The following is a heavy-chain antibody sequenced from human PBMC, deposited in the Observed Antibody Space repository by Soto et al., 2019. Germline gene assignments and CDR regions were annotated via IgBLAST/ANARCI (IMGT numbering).Heavy chain of an antibody. Sequence: GSLILSCAASGFAFSTYSMNWVRQAPGKGLEWVSSISNSGAYIYYADSVKGRFTVSRDNAKNTVYLQMNSLRAEDTAVYYCAKDSSSSWYPDYYYYGMDVWGQGTTVTVSS. CDR2: ISNSGAYI. V-gene: IGHV3-21*01. CDR1: GFAFSTYS. CDR3: AKDSSSSWYPDYYYYGMDV. J-gene: IGHJ6*02. D-gene: IGHD6-13*01.